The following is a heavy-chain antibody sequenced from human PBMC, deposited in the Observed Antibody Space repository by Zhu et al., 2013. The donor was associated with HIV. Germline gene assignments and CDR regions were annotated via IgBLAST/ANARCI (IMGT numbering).Heavy chain of an antibody. V-gene: IGHV1-2*02. CDR1: GYTFTGYY. CDR3: TRGGAFDY. J-gene: IGHJ4*02. CDR2: MNPSSGGT. Sequence: QVQLVQSGAEVKKPGASVKVSCKTSGYTFTGYYIHWFRQAPGQGLEWMGWMNPSSGGTNYAQNFQGRVTMTRDASVTTAYMDLSRLKSDDTALYYCTRGGAFDYWGQGPWSPSPQ.